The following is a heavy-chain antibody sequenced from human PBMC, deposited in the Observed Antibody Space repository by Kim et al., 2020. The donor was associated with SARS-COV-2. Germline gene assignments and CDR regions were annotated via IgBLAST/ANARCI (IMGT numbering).Heavy chain of an antibody. V-gene: IGHV3-23*01. CDR1: GFTFSSYA. D-gene: IGHD1-7*01. CDR2: ISGSGGST. Sequence: GGSLRLSCAASGFTFSSYAMSWVRQAPGKGLEWVSAISGSGGSTYYADSVKGRFTISRDNSKNTLYLQMNSLRAEDTAVYYCAKDGASITGTTRLGAFDIWGQGTMVTVSS. J-gene: IGHJ3*02. CDR3: AKDGASITGTTRLGAFDI.